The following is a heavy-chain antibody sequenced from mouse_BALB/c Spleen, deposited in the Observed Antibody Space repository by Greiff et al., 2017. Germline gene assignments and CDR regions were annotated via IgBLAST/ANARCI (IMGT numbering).Heavy chain of an antibody. D-gene: IGHD4-1*01. V-gene: IGHV1-5*01. Sequence: EVKLVESGTVLARPGASVKMSCKASGYSFTSYWMHWVKQRPGQGLEWIGAIYPGNSDTSYNQKFKGKAKLTAVTSASTAYMELSSLTNEDSAVYYCTRGGFWEPPYYAMDYWGQGTSVTVSS. CDR2: IYPGNSDT. CDR1: GYSFTSYW. J-gene: IGHJ4*01. CDR3: TRGGFWEPPYYAMDY.